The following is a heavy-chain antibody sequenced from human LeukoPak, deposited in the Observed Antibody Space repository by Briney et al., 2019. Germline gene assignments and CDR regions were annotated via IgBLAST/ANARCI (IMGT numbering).Heavy chain of an antibody. V-gene: IGHV4-4*07. CDR3: ARDRPWFGELAHNWFDP. D-gene: IGHD3-10*01. CDR2: IYTSGST. J-gene: IGHJ5*02. Sequence: SETLSLTCTVSGCSISSYYWSWIRQPAGKGLEWIGRIYTSGSTNYNPSLKSRVTMSVDTSKNQFSLKLSSVTAADTAVYYCARDRPWFGELAHNWFDPWGQGTLVTVSS. CDR1: GCSISSYY.